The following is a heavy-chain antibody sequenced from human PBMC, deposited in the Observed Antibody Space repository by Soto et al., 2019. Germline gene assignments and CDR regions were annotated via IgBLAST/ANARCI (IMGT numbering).Heavy chain of an antibody. D-gene: IGHD6-25*01. J-gene: IGHJ4*02. CDR1: GYTFTGQY. V-gene: IGHV1-2*02. CDR3: ARAAGHYFDY. Sequence: QVQLVQSGAGVKKPWASVKVTCKASGYTFTGQYIHWMRQAPGQGIEWMGWINTKSGGTMYAQRFQGRVTTTGDTSTITAYMELNRLGSDVTAVDYCARAAGHYFDYWGQGTLVTVSS. CDR2: INTKSGGT.